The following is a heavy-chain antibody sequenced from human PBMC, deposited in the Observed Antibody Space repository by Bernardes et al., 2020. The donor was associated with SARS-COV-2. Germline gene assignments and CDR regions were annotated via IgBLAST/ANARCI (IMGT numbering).Heavy chain of an antibody. CDR2: SYNSGNT. CDR1: GGSLSSDY. J-gene: IGHJ4*02. Sequence: SETLSLTCAVSGGSLSSDYWSWIRQSPGKGLEWIGASYNSGNTKYNPSLKSRVTISLDTSKSELSLKVKSVTAGDTAVYYFADDRKGKSIAYWGQATPVTVSS. D-gene: IGHD3-16*01. CDR3: ADDRKGKSIAY. V-gene: IGHV4-59*01.